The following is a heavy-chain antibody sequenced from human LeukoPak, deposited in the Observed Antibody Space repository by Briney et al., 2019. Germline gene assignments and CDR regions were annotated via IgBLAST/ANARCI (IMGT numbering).Heavy chain of an antibody. CDR2: IYYSGST. D-gene: IGHD6-19*01. CDR3: ARVEGDKWLSFDY. J-gene: IGHJ4*02. V-gene: IGHV4-59*01. CDR1: GGSISSYY. Sequence: PSETLSLTXTVSGGSISSYYWSWIRQPPGKGLEWIGYIYYSGSTNYNPSLKSRVTISVDTSKNQFSLKLSSVTAADTAVYYCARVEGDKWLSFDYWGQGTLVTVSS.